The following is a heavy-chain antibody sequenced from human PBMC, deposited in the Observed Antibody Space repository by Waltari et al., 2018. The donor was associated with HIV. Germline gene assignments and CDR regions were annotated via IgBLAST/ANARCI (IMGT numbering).Heavy chain of an antibody. CDR1: GFTFTGYG. CDR2: ISSSSSTI. Sequence: EVQLVESGGGLVQLGGSLRLSCAASGFTFTGYGRHWVRQAPGKGLECVSFISSSSSTIYYADSVKGRFTISRDNAKNSLYLQMNSLRAEDTAVYYCARETYYYDSSGPYFDYWGQGTLVTVSS. D-gene: IGHD3-22*01. J-gene: IGHJ4*02. V-gene: IGHV3-48*01. CDR3: ARETYYYDSSGPYFDY.